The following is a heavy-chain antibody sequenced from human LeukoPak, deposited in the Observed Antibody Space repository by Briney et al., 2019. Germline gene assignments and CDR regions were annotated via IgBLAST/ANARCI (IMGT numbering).Heavy chain of an antibody. V-gene: IGHV1-2*02. Sequence: GASVKVSCKTSAYTFTGNYLHWVRHALEQRLEWMGWINPNSGSTKHAQRFQGRVTMTRDTSISTAYMELSRLRSDDTAVYYCARAEYFGTGSYSYYFDYGGQGTLVTVSS. J-gene: IGHJ4*02. CDR3: ARAEYFGTGSYSYYFDY. D-gene: IGHD3-10*01. CDR2: INPNSGST. CDR1: AYTFTGNY.